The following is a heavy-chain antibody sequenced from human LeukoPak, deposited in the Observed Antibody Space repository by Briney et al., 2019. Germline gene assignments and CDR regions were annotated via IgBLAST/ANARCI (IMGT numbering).Heavy chain of an antibody. V-gene: IGHV3-7*01. Sequence: GGSLRLSCGVSGFTFSRYWMSWVRQAPGKGLEWVAHMNQDGSEKYYVDSVKGRFTISRDNAKNSLYLQMNSLRAEDTAVYYCARKRTYYYDSSGRFDYWGQGTLVTVSS. J-gene: IGHJ4*02. CDR1: GFTFSRYW. CDR2: MNQDGSEK. CDR3: ARKRTYYYDSSGRFDY. D-gene: IGHD3-22*01.